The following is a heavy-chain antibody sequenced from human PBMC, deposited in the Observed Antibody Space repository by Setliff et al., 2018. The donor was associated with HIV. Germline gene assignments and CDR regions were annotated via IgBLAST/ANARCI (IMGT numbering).Heavy chain of an antibody. J-gene: IGHJ4*02. Sequence: SGPTLVNPTQTLTLTCTFSGFSLSTSGMCVSWIRQPPGKALEWLARIDWDDDKYYSTSLKTRLTISKDTSKNQVVLTMTNMGPVDTATYYCARIYSRGYSYDCWGQGTLVTVSS. CDR2: IDWDDDK. V-gene: IGHV2-70*11. CDR1: GFSLSTSGMC. CDR3: ARIYSRGYSYDC. D-gene: IGHD2-21*01.